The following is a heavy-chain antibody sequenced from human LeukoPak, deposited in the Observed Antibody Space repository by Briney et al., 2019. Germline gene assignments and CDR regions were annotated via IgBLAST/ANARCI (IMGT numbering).Heavy chain of an antibody. D-gene: IGHD3-10*01. V-gene: IGHV3-23*01. CDR2: ISGSGGST. J-gene: IGHJ5*02. CDR1: GFTFSSYA. CDR3: ARVWFGEPLRFDP. Sequence: GGSLRLSCAASGFTFSSYAMSWVRQAPGKGLEWVSAISGSGGSTYYADSVKGRFTISRDNSKNTLYLQMNSLRAEDTALYYCARVWFGEPLRFDPWGQGTLVTVSS.